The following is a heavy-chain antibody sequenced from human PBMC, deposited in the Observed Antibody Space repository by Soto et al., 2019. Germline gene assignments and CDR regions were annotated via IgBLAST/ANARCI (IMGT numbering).Heavy chain of an antibody. V-gene: IGHV4-30-4*01. Sequence: QVQLQESGPGLVKPAQTLSLTCTVSGGSISSGDYYWSWIRQPPGKGREWIGYIYYSGSTYYNPSLKSRVTIAVDTSKNQFALKLSSVTAADTAVYYCARFVEYDSSGYYLDYWGQGTLVTVSS. CDR2: IYYSGST. CDR3: ARFVEYDSSGYYLDY. CDR1: GGSISSGDYY. D-gene: IGHD3-22*01. J-gene: IGHJ4*02.